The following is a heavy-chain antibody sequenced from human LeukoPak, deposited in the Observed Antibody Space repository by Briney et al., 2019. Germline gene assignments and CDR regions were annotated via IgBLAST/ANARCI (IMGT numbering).Heavy chain of an antibody. D-gene: IGHD3-22*01. CDR2: ISGSGDNT. V-gene: IGHV3-23*01. J-gene: IGHJ4*02. Sequence: GRSLRLSCAASGFTFDDYTMHWVRQAPGKGLEWVSGISGSGDNTYYADSVKGRFTISRDNSKNTLYVQVNSLGTEDTAAYYCAKGSYYDSSGSFYFDYWGQGTLVTVSS. CDR3: AKGSYYDSSGSFYFDY. CDR1: GFTFDDYT.